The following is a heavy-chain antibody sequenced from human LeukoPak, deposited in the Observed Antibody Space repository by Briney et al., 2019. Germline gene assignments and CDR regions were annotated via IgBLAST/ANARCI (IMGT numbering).Heavy chain of an antibody. CDR2: INPSGGST. V-gene: IGHV1-46*01. Sequence: ASVKVSCKASGYTFTSYNMHRVRQAPGQGLEWMGIINPSGGSTSYAQKFQGRVTVTRDTSTRTVYMELSSLTSEDTAVYYCARTVGADLYYCDNWGQGTLVTVSS. CDR3: ARTVGADLYYCDN. CDR1: GYTFTSYN. J-gene: IGHJ4*02. D-gene: IGHD1-26*01.